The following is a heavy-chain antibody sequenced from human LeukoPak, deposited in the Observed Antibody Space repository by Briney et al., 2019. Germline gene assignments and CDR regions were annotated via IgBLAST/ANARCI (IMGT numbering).Heavy chain of an antibody. J-gene: IGHJ3*02. V-gene: IGHV3-21*01. CDR3: ARDYYDFWSGYTDAFDI. Sequence: PGGSLRLSCAASGFTLSSYSMTWVRQAPGKGLEWVSSISSSSSYIYYADSVKGRFTISRDNAKNSLYLQMNSLRAEDTVVYYCARDYYDFWSGYTDAFDIWGQGTMVTVSS. CDR2: ISSSSSYI. D-gene: IGHD3-3*01. CDR1: GFTLSSYS.